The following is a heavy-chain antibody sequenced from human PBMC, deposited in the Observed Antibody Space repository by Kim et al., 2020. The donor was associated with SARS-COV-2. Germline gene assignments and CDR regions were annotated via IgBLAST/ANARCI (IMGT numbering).Heavy chain of an antibody. CDR2: INTNTGNP. J-gene: IGHJ4*02. D-gene: IGHD6-13*01. Sequence: ASVEVSCKASGYTFTSYAMNWVRQAPGQGLEWMGWINTNTGNPTYAQGFTGRFVFSLDTSVSTAYLQISSLKAEDTAVYYCARPPSPFLGSSWYFDYWGQGTLVTVSS. CDR1: GYTFTSYA. CDR3: ARPPSPFLGSSWYFDY. V-gene: IGHV7-4-1*02.